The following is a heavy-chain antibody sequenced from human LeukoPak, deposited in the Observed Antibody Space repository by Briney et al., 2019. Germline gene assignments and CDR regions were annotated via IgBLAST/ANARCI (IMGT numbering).Heavy chain of an antibody. D-gene: IGHD3-22*01. CDR2: IIPKFAIA. V-gene: IGHV1-69*13. CDR3: ARVYYYDSSGPLTQGDYFDY. CDR1: RGTFSNYA. Sequence: ASVKVSCKASRGTFSNYAISWVRQAPGQGLEWMGQIIPKFAIAHYAQKFQGRVTITADESTSTAYLELSSLRSEDTAVYYCARVYYYDSSGPLTQGDYFDYWGQGTLVTVSS. J-gene: IGHJ4*02.